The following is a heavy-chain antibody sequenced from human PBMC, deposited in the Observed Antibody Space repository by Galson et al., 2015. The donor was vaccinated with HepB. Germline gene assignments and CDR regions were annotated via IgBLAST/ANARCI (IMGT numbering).Heavy chain of an antibody. CDR1: GFTFTRYA. CDR3: AKDGLMVANNPYQLHF. Sequence: SLRLSCEASGFTFTRYAMTWVRQAPGQGLEWVSSISSSVGNTYYTDSVKGRFTISRDNSRNTLLLQLNSLRAEDTAVYYCAKDGLMVANNPYQLHFWGQGTLVSVSS. D-gene: IGHD2-15*01. J-gene: IGHJ4*02. CDR2: ISSSVGNT. V-gene: IGHV3-23*01.